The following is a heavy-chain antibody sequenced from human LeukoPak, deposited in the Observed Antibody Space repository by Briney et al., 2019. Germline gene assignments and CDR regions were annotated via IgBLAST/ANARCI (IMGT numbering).Heavy chain of an antibody. V-gene: IGHV3-9*01. Sequence: GGSLRLSCAASGFTFDDYAMHWVRQAPGKGLEWVSGISWNSGSIGYADSVKGRFTISRDNAKNSLYLQMNSLRAEDTALYYCAKEESDWGQGTLVTVPS. CDR2: ISWNSGSI. CDR3: AKEESD. J-gene: IGHJ4*02. CDR1: GFTFDDYA.